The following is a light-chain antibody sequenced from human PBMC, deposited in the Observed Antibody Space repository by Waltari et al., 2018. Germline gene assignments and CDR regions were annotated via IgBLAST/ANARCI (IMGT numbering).Light chain of an antibody. CDR2: WAS. Sequence: DFVMTQSPDSLAVSLGERATINCRSSQSVLSNNQNYLAWYQQKPGQPPNLLIYWASTRASGVPDRFGGSGSGTDFTLTISSLQAEDVAVYYCHQYYSTPWTFGQGTKVEIK. V-gene: IGKV4-1*01. CDR1: QSVLSNNQNY. J-gene: IGKJ1*01. CDR3: HQYYSTPWT.